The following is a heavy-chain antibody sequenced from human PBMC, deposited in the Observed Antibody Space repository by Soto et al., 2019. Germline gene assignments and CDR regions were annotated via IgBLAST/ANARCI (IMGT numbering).Heavy chain of an antibody. D-gene: IGHD3-22*01. CDR1: GFSFSRAA. CDR3: AKAYIMIVVVTGFDY. Sequence: GGSFRLCCAAPGFSFSRAAMSSVGQAPGTGLEWVSAISGSGGSPYYADSVKGRFTLSRDNYKNTLYLHLNSLRVEDRAVYYCAKAYIMIVVVTGFDYWGQGTLVTVSS. V-gene: IGHV3-23*01. CDR2: ISGSGGSP. J-gene: IGHJ4*02.